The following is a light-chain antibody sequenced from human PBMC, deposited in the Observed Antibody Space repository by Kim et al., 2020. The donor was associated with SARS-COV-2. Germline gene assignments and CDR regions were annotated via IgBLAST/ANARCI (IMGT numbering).Light chain of an antibody. V-gene: IGKV1-9*01. J-gene: IGKJ2*01. CDR1: QGISGY. Sequence: IQLTQSPSSLSASVGDRVTITCRTSQGISGYLAWFQQHPGKAPKLLIYAASTLQGGVPSRFSGSGSGTEFTLTIGSLQPEDFATYYCQQLNSYPPTFGQGTKLEIK. CDR3: QQLNSYPPT. CDR2: AAS.